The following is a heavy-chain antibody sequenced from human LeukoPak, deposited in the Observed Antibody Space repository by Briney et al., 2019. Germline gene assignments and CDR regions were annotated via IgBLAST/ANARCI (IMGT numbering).Heavy chain of an antibody. Sequence: SETLSLTCAVYGGSSSGYYWSWIRQPPGKGLEWIGEINHSGSTNYNPSLKSRVTISVDTSKNQFSLKLSSVTAADTAVYYCANVGYCSSTSCSVPFDPWGQGTLVTVSS. CDR1: GGSSSGYY. CDR3: ANVGYCSSTSCSVPFDP. J-gene: IGHJ5*02. D-gene: IGHD2-2*01. CDR2: INHSGST. V-gene: IGHV4-34*01.